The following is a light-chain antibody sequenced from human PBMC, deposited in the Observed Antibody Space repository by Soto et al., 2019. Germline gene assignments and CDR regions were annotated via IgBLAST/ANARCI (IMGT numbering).Light chain of an antibody. J-gene: IGLJ3*02. CDR3: CSYAGSRV. Sequence: QSALTQPASVSGSPGQSITISCTGTSSDVGSYNLVSWYQQHPGKAPKLMIYEGSKRPSGVSNSFSGSKSGNMASLTISGLQAEDEADYYCCSYAGSRVFGGGTKLTVL. V-gene: IGLV2-23*01. CDR2: EGS. CDR1: SSDVGSYNL.